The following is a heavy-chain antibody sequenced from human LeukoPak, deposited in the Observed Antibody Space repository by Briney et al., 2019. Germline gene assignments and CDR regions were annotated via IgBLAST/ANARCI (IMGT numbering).Heavy chain of an antibody. CDR3: ARATARMIYYDSSGYLEDDY. V-gene: IGHV1-69*05. D-gene: IGHD3-22*01. Sequence: PGSSVKFSCKASGGPFSSYAISWVRQAPGQGLEWMGGIIPIFGTANYAQKFQGRVTITTDESTSTAYMELSSLRSEDTAVYYCARATARMIYYDSSGYLEDDYWGQGTLVTVSS. J-gene: IGHJ4*02. CDR1: GGPFSSYA. CDR2: IIPIFGTA.